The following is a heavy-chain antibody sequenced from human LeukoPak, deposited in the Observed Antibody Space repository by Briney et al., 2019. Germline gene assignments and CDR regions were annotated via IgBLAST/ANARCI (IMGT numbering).Heavy chain of an antibody. CDR2: TYYRSKWYN. CDR3: AREELYGDTAMVWAFDI. CDR1: GDSVSSNSAA. J-gene: IGHJ3*02. V-gene: IGHV6-1*01. D-gene: IGHD5-18*01. Sequence: SQTLSLTCAISGDSVSSNSAAWNWIRQSPSRGLEWLGRTYYRSKWYNDYAVSVKSRITINPDTSKNQFSLQLNSVTPEDTAVYYCAREELYGDTAMVWAFDIWGQGTMVTVSS.